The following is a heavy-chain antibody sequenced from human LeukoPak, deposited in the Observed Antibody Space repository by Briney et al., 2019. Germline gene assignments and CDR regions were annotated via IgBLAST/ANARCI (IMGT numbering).Heavy chain of an antibody. J-gene: IGHJ5*02. CDR3: ARYSGDYGDYPNWFDP. Sequence: PSETLSLTCAVYGGSFSGYYWNWIRQPPGKGLEWIGYIYYSGSTYYNPSLKSRVTISVDTSKNQFSLKLSSVTAADTAVYYCARYSGDYGDYPNWFDPWGQGTLVTVSS. V-gene: IGHV4-59*01. CDR2: IYYSGST. D-gene: IGHD4-17*01. CDR1: GGSFSGYY.